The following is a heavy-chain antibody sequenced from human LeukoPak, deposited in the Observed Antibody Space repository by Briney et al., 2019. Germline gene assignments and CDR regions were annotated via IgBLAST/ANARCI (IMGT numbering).Heavy chain of an antibody. V-gene: IGHV1-3*01. CDR2: INAGNGNT. J-gene: IGHJ4*02. Sequence: GPSVKVSCKASGYTFTSYAMHWVRQAPGQRLEWMGWINAGNGNTKYSQKFQGRVTITRDTSASTAYMELSSLRSEDTAVYYCALWYSSGWYVFDYWGQGTLVTVSS. CDR3: ALWYSSGWYVFDY. CDR1: GYTFTSYA. D-gene: IGHD6-19*01.